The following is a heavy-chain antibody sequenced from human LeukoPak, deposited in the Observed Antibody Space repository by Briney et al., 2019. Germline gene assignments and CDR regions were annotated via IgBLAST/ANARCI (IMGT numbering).Heavy chain of an antibody. V-gene: IGHV4-59*01. CDR1: GGSLINYY. CDR2: IYYSGST. CDR3: ARVSSSGILDY. Sequence: ASETLSLTCTVSGGSLINYYWSWIRQPPGKGLEWIGYIYYSGSTNYNPSLKSRVTISVDTSKNQFSVKLSYVTAADTAVYYRARVSSSGILDYWGQGTLVTVSS. D-gene: IGHD3-22*01. J-gene: IGHJ4*02.